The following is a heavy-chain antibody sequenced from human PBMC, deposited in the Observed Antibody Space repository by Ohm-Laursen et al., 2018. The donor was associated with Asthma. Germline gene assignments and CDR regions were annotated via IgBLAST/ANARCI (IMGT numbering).Heavy chain of an antibody. CDR3: ARDSLRRDAFDI. D-gene: IGHD4-17*01. CDR2: ISYDGSNK. V-gene: IGHV3-30-3*01. CDR1: GFTFSSYA. Sequence: SLRLSCSASGFTFSSYAMHWVRQAPGKGLEWVAVISYDGSNKYYADSVKGRFTISRDNSKNTLYLQMNSLRAEDTAVYYCARDSLRRDAFDIWGQGTMVTVSP. J-gene: IGHJ3*02.